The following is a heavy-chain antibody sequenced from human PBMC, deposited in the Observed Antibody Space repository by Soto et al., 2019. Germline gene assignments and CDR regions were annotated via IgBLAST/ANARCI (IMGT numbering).Heavy chain of an antibody. CDR1: GGSFSGYY. V-gene: IGHV4-34*01. Sequence: SETLSLTCAVYGGSFSGYYWSWIRQPPGKGLEWIGEINHSGSTNYNPSLKSRVTISVDTSKNQFSLKLSSVTAADTAVYYCATGVGWVAAAGNRFDPWGQGTLVTVYS. CDR3: ATGVGWVAAAGNRFDP. CDR2: INHSGST. J-gene: IGHJ5*02. D-gene: IGHD6-13*01.